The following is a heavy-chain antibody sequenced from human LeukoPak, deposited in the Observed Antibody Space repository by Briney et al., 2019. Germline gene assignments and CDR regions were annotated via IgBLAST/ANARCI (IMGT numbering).Heavy chain of an antibody. CDR1: GFTFSSYA. Sequence: GESLRLSCAASGFTFSSYAMHWVRQAPGKGLEWVAVISYDGSNKYYADSVKGRFTISRDNSKNTLYLQMNSLRAEDTAVYYCARDSPDYGDYAGYYWGQGTLVTVSS. J-gene: IGHJ4*02. D-gene: IGHD4-17*01. CDR3: ARDSPDYGDYAGYY. V-gene: IGHV3-30-3*01. CDR2: ISYDGSNK.